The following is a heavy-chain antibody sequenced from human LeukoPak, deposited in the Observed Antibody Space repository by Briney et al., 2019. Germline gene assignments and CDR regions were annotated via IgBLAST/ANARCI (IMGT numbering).Heavy chain of an antibody. CDR3: ARVAQKLERIAVAGTSEWRANWYFDL. D-gene: IGHD6-19*01. Sequence: SETLSLTCTVSGYSVASAYYWNWVRQPPGKGLEWIGGIHHSGITYYNPSLKRRVTMSVDTSKNHFSLKLSSVTAADTAVYYCARVAQKLERIAVAGTSEWRANWYFDLWGRGTLVTVSS. V-gene: IGHV4-38-2*02. CDR1: GYSVASAYY. J-gene: IGHJ2*01. CDR2: IHHSGIT.